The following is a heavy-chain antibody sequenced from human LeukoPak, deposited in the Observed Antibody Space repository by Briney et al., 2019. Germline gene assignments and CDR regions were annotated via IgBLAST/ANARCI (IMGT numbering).Heavy chain of an antibody. D-gene: IGHD1-26*01. J-gene: IGHJ4*02. CDR3: ARGLEPTVGATTFDY. CDR2: IIPIFGTA. V-gene: IGHV1-69*06. Sequence: SVKVSCKASGGTFSSYAISWVRQAPGQGLEWMGGIIPIFGTANYAQKFQGRVTITADKSTSTAYMELSSLRSEDTAVYYCARGLEPTVGATTFDYWGQGTLVTVSS. CDR1: GGTFSSYA.